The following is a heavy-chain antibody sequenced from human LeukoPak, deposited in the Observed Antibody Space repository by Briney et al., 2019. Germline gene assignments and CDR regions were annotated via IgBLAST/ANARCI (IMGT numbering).Heavy chain of an antibody. D-gene: IGHD4-23*01. Sequence: SGPALVKPTETLTLTCTFSGFSLSTSGMCVNWIRQPPGKALEWLARIDWDDDKYYSTSVKTRLTISKDTSKNQEVLTMIYMDPVDTATYYCARSSTVAYAYDIWGQGTMVTVSS. CDR2: IDWDDDK. J-gene: IGHJ3*02. CDR1: GFSLSTSGMC. CDR3: ARSSTVAYAYDI. V-gene: IGHV2-70*11.